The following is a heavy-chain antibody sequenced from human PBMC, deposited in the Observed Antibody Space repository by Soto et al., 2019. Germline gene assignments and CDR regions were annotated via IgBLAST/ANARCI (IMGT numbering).Heavy chain of an antibody. CDR2: INPSGGST. Sequence: ASVKVSCKASGYTFTSYYMHWVRQAPRQRLEWMGIINPSGGSTSYAQKFQGRVTMTRDTSTSTVYMELSSLRSEDTAVYYCARGGPLVKIAVGNNWFDPWGQGTLVTVSS. J-gene: IGHJ5*02. D-gene: IGHD6-19*01. CDR3: ARGGPLVKIAVGNNWFDP. V-gene: IGHV1-46*03. CDR1: GYTFTSYY.